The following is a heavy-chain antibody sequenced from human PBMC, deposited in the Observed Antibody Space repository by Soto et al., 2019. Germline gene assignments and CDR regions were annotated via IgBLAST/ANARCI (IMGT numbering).Heavy chain of an antibody. Sequence: GGSLRLSCAASGFTFSSYAMSWVRQAPGKGLEWVSGISCSGGSTFSADSVKGRFTISTENSNNTLYLQMNSLRAEDTAVYYCANLEPFYYDSRGFLDXWGQGTLVTVS. D-gene: IGHD3-22*01. CDR1: GFTFSSYA. CDR2: ISCSGGST. V-gene: IGHV3-23*01. J-gene: IGHJ4*02. CDR3: ANLEPFYYDSRGFLDX.